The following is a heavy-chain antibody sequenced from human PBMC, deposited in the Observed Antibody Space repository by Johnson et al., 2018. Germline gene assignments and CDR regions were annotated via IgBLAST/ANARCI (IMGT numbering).Heavy chain of an antibody. J-gene: IGHJ3*02. CDR2: INPGGGDT. CDR1: GYTFTSHY. CDR3: GRDMNGVRLDPFDI. V-gene: IGHV1-46*01. Sequence: QVQLVQSGAEVKKPGASLKVSCKASGYTFTSHYIHWVRQAPGRGLEWMGIINPGGGDTNYKQKFKGRVTITRETSTGTVYMDLSSLTSEDTAVYYCGRDMNGVRLDPFDIWGQGTMVTVSS. D-gene: IGHD1-1*01.